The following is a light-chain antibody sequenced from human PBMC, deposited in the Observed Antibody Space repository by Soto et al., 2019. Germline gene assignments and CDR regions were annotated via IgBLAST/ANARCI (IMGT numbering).Light chain of an antibody. CDR1: SSDVGGYNY. J-gene: IGLJ2*01. V-gene: IGLV2-14*01. CDR3: SSYTSSITLVV. Sequence: QSALTQPASVSGSPGQSITISCTGTSSDVGGYNYVSWYQQHPGKAPKLMIYEVSNRPSGVSNRFSGSKSGNTASLTTSGLQAEDEADYYCSSYTSSITLVVFGGGTKLTVL. CDR2: EVS.